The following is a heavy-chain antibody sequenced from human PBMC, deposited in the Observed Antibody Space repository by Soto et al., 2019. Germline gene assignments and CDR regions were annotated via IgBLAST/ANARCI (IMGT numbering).Heavy chain of an antibody. D-gene: IGHD5-18*01. CDR2: LYYSGST. Sequence: QLQLHESGPGLVKPSETLSLTCTVSGGSISSRSHYWGWIRQPPGKGLEWIGSLYYSGSTYYKPSLKSRVTISVDTSKNQFSLRLSSVTAADTAVYYCARLSIQLCPDYWGQGILVTVSS. V-gene: IGHV4-39*01. CDR3: ARLSIQLCPDY. J-gene: IGHJ4*02. CDR1: GGSISSRSHY.